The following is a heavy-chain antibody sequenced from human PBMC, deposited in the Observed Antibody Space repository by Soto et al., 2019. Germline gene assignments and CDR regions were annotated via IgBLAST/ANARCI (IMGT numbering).Heavy chain of an antibody. Sequence: QVQLQESGPGLVKPSQTLSLTCTVSGGSISSGGYYWSWIRQHPGKGLEGIGYIDYSGSTYYNPSLKSRVTISVDTSKNQFSLKLSSVTAADTAVYYCARGDGDYVSNYYGMDVWGQGTTVTVSS. CDR3: ARGDGDYVSNYYGMDV. D-gene: IGHD4-17*01. CDR2: IDYSGST. J-gene: IGHJ6*02. V-gene: IGHV4-31*03. CDR1: GGSISSGGYY.